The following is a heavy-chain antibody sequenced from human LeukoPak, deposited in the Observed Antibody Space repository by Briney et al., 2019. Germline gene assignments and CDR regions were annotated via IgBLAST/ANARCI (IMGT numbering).Heavy chain of an antibody. CDR3: AKGNSYGYVY. V-gene: IGHV3-9*01. D-gene: IGHD5-18*01. Sequence: GGSLRLSCAASGFTFDDYAMHWVRQAPGKGLEWVSGISWNSGSIGYADSVKGRFTISRDNAKNSLYLQMNSLRAEDTALYYCAKGNSYGYVYWGRGTLVTVSS. J-gene: IGHJ4*02. CDR1: GFTFDDYA. CDR2: ISWNSGSI.